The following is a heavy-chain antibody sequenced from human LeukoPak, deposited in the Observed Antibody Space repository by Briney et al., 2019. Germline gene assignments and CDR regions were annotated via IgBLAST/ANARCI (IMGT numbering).Heavy chain of an antibody. V-gene: IGHV3-21*01. CDR3: ARDLWISPRVNTTS. CDR2: ISSSSSYI. CDR1: GFTFSSYS. Sequence: KAGGSLRLSCAAFGFTFSSYSMNWVRQAPGKGLEWVSSISSSSSYIYYADSVKGRFTISRDNAKNSLYLQMNSLRAEDTAAYYCARDLWISPRVNTTSWGQGTLVTVSS. D-gene: IGHD5-12*01. J-gene: IGHJ4*02.